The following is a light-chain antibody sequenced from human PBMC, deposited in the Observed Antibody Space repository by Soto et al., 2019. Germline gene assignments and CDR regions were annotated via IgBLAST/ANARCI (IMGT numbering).Light chain of an antibody. CDR1: SSDVGAYNY. CDR3: RSYAGSDNFVL. V-gene: IGLV2-8*01. Sequence: QSALTQPPSASGSPGQSVTISCTGTSSDVGAYNYVSWYQQHPGKAPKLMIYDLIKRPSGVPDRFSGSKSGNTASLTVSGLQAEDEADYCCRSYAGSDNFVLFGGGTKLTVL. CDR2: DLI. J-gene: IGLJ2*01.